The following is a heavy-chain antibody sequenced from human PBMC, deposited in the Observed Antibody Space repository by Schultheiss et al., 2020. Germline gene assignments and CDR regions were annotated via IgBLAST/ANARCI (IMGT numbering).Heavy chain of an antibody. J-gene: IGHJ5*02. CDR3: ARDQIPSDSTGIDP. CDR1: GFTFSSYG. D-gene: IGHD4-11*01. V-gene: IGHV3-23*01. Sequence: GESLKISCAASGFTFSSYGMHWVRQAPGKGLEWVSGMSGSGGSTDYADSVKGRFTISRDNSKNTLYLQMNSLRAEDTAVYYCARDQIPSDSTGIDPWGQGTLVTVSS. CDR2: MSGSGGST.